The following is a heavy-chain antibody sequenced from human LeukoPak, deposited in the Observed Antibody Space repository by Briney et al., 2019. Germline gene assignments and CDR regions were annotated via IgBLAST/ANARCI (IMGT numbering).Heavy chain of an antibody. CDR2: ISYDGSNK. D-gene: IGHD2-2*01. CDR3: ARDGPVSCSSTSCYRGSRYYYYGMDV. Sequence: PGGSLRLSCAASGFTFSSYAMHWVRQAPGKGLEWVAVISYDGSNKYYADSVKGRFTISRDNSKNTLYLQMNSLRADDTAVYYCARDGPVSCSSTSCYRGSRYYYYGMDVWGQGTTVTVSS. V-gene: IGHV3-30-3*01. J-gene: IGHJ6*02. CDR1: GFTFSSYA.